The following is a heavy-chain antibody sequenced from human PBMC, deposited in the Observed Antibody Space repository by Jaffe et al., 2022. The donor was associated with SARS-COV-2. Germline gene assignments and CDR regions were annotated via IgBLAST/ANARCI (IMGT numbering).Heavy chain of an antibody. Sequence: QVQLVQSGSELKKPGASVKVSCKASGYTFTSYAMNWVRQAPGQGLEWMGWINTNTGNPTYAQGFTGRFVFSLDTSVSTAYLQISSLKAEDTAVYYCARESGLYSGSYYLVQSYYYYGMDVWGQGTTVTVSS. J-gene: IGHJ6*02. CDR1: GYTFTSYA. CDR2: INTNTGNP. CDR3: ARESGLYSGSYYLVQSYYYYGMDV. D-gene: IGHD1-26*01. V-gene: IGHV7-4-1*02.